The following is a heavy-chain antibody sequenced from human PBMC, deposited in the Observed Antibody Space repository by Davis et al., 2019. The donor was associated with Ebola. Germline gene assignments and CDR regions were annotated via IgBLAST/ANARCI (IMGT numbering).Heavy chain of an antibody. D-gene: IGHD3-10*01. J-gene: IGHJ6*02. V-gene: IGHV1-18*04. Sequence: AASVKVSCKASGYTFTGYYMHWVRQAPGQGLEWMGWISAYNGNTNYAQKLQGRVTMTTDTSTSTAYMELRSLRSDDTAVYYCARDGIGSGSYYYYGMDVWGQGTTVTVSS. CDR1: GYTFTGYY. CDR2: ISAYNGNT. CDR3: ARDGIGSGSYYYYGMDV.